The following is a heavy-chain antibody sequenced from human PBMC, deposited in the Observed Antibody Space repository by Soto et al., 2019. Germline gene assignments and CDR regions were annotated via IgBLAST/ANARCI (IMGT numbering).Heavy chain of an antibody. CDR2: VSVSGGTT. D-gene: IGHD3-22*01. J-gene: IGHJ4*02. CDR3: AKGLYYYDSSGYRLFDY. V-gene: IGHV3-23*01. CDR1: GFMFNNYA. Sequence: GFLRLSCAASGFMFNNYAIRLVRQAPGKVLEWVSTVSVSGGTTYYANSLKGRFTISRDNSKKTVYLQMNRLRADDTAIYYCAKGLYYYDSSGYRLFDYWGQGTLVTGSS.